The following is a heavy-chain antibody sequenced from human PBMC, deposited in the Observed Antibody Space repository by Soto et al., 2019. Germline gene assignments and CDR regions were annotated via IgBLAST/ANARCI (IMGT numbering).Heavy chain of an antibody. D-gene: IGHD4-17*01. CDR1: GYTFTSYA. Sequence: ASVKVSCKASGYTFTSYAMHWVRQAPGQRLEWMGWINAGNGNTKYSQKFQGRVTITRDTSASTAFMELSSLRSEDTAVYYCARSNDYGDYSFDYWGQGTLVTVSS. CDR3: ARSNDYGDYSFDY. J-gene: IGHJ4*02. V-gene: IGHV1-3*01. CDR2: INAGNGNT.